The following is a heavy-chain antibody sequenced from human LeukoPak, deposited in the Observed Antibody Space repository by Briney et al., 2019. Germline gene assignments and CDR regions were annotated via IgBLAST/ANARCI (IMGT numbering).Heavy chain of an antibody. V-gene: IGHV4-34*01. J-gene: IGHJ6*02. CDR2: INHSGST. D-gene: IGHD3-10*01. CDR3: ARSKLYYGSGSYYPYYYYGMDV. CDR1: GGSFSGYY. Sequence: SETLSLTCAVYGGSFSGYYWSWIRQPPGKGLEWIGEINHSGSTNYNPSLKRRVTISVETSKNQFYLKMSSVTAADTAVYYCARSKLYYGSGSYYPYYYYGMDVWGQGTTVTVSS.